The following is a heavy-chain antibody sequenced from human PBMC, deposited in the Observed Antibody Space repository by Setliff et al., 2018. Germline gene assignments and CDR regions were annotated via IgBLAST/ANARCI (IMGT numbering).Heavy chain of an antibody. CDR3: ARQKYGDYDDENYYYMDV. CDR1: GYSFTTYW. D-gene: IGHD4-17*01. V-gene: IGHV5-10-1*01. Sequence: PGESLKISFTGSGYSFTTYWISWVRQMPGKGPEWMGRIDPTDSYTNYNPSFQGRITISADKSVNTVYVQWSSLKASDTAMYYCARQKYGDYDDENYYYMDVWGKGTTVTVSS. CDR2: IDPTDSYT. J-gene: IGHJ6*03.